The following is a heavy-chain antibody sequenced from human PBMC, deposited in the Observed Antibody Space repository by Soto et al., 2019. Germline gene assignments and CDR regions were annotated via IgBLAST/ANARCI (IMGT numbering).Heavy chain of an antibody. Sequence: PETLSLTCAVYGGSFSGYYWSWIRRPPGKGLEWIGEINHSGSTNYNPSLKSRVTISVDTSKNQFSLKLSSVTAADTAVYYCARGGIAVAGRAPQVVGARDYYYGMDVWGQGTTVT. D-gene: IGHD6-19*01. CDR3: ARGGIAVAGRAPQVVGARDYYYGMDV. V-gene: IGHV4-34*01. CDR2: INHSGST. J-gene: IGHJ6*02. CDR1: GGSFSGYY.